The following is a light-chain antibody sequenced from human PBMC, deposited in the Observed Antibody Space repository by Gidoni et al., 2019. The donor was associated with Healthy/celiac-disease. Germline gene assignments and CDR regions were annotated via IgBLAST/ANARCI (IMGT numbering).Light chain of an antibody. Sequence: EIVLTQSPGTLSLSTGERATLSCRTSQSVRSSYLAWYQLKPGQAPRPLIYGAASRATGIPDRFSVSGSGTDFTLTISRLEPEDFAVYYCQQYGSSPPGGTFGQGTKVEIK. V-gene: IGKV3-20*01. CDR2: GAA. CDR3: QQYGSSPPGGT. CDR1: QSVRSSY. J-gene: IGKJ1*01.